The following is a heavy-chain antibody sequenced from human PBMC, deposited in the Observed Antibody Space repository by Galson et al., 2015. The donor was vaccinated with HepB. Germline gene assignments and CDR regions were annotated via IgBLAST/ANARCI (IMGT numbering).Heavy chain of an antibody. D-gene: IGHD4-23*01. CDR1: GGTFSSYA. Sequence: SVKVSCKASGGTFSSYAISWVRQAPGQGLEWMGRIIPILGIANYAQKFQGRVTITADKSTSTAYMELSSLRSEDTAVYYCARDQGPLGGNSEGYWGQGTLVTVSS. V-gene: IGHV1-69*04. CDR3: ARDQGPLGGNSEGY. J-gene: IGHJ4*02. CDR2: IIPILGIA.